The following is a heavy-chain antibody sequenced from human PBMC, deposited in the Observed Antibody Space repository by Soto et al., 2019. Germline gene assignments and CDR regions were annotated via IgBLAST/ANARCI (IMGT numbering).Heavy chain of an antibody. J-gene: IGHJ4*02. D-gene: IGHD3-3*01. Sequence: PSETLSLTCTVSGGSISSYYWSWIRQPPGKGLEWIGYIYYSGSTNYNPSLKSRVTISVDTSKNQFSLKLSSVTAADTAVYYCARTAFEFLEWSTAPYLDYWGQGTLVTVSS. CDR2: IYYSGST. V-gene: IGHV4-59*01. CDR3: ARTAFEFLEWSTAPYLDY. CDR1: GGSISSYY.